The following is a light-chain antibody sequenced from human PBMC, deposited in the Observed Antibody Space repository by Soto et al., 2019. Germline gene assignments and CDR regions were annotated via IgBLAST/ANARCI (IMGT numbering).Light chain of an antibody. Sequence: VLTLSPATLSLSQGEGATLSCMASQSVGGNVAWYQQIPGQPPKLLIFGASSRATGIADKFSGSGSGTDFTLTISRLEPADFALYYCQHYGAAPITFGQGTLLET. CDR2: GAS. CDR3: QHYGAAPIT. CDR1: QSVGGN. V-gene: IGKV3-20*01. J-gene: IGKJ5*01.